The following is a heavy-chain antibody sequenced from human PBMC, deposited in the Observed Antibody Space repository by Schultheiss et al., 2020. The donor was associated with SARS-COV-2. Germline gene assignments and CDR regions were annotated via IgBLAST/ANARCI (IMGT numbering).Heavy chain of an antibody. D-gene: IGHD6-13*01. CDR3: ARDPGHSSSWYNHLGEYYYYGMDV. J-gene: IGHJ6*02. Sequence: GGSLRLSCAASGFTFSNAWMSWVRQAPGKGLEWVAVIWYDGSNKYYADSVKGRFTISRDNSKNTLYLQMNSLRAEDTAVYYCARDPGHSSSWYNHLGEYYYYGMDVWGQGTTVTVSS. CDR1: GFTFSNAW. CDR2: IWYDGSNK. V-gene: IGHV3-33*08.